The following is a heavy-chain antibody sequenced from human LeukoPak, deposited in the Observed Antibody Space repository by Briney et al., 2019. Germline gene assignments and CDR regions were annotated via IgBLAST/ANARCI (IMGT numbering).Heavy chain of an antibody. J-gene: IGHJ4*02. D-gene: IGHD2-21*01. CDR1: GGSFSGYY. V-gene: IGHV4-34*01. CDR2: INHSGST. CDR3: ARGSRQIVVVILDY. Sequence: SETLSLTCAVYGGSFSGYYWSWLRQPPGKGLEWIGEINHSGSTNYNPSLKSRVTISVDTSKNQFSLKLSSVTAADTAVYYCARGSRQIVVVILDYWGQGTLVTVPS.